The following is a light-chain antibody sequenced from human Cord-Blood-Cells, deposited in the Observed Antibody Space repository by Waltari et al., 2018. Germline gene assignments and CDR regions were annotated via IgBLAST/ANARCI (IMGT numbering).Light chain of an antibody. V-gene: IGLV2-23*01. CDR3: CSYAGSSTVV. CDR2: EGS. Sequence: QSAPTQPPPVPGSPGQSHTTPSTGTSSDVASYNLASWYQRHPGKAPKLLVYEGSTRPSGVSNRFSGSKSGNTASLTISGLQAEDEADYYCCSYAGSSTVVFGGGTKLTVL. J-gene: IGLJ2*01. CDR1: SSDVASYNL.